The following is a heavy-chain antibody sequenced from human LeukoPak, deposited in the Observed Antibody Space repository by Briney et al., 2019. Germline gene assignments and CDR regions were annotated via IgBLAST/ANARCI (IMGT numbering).Heavy chain of an antibody. V-gene: IGHV4-59*01. J-gene: IGHJ5*02. D-gene: IGHD5-24*01. CDR2: IYYSGST. Sequence: SETLSLTCTVSGVSIRSNYWSWIRQPPGKGLEWIGYIYYSGSTNYNPSLKSRVTISVDTSKNQFSLKLSSVTAADTAVYYCARASWLQFSGDNWFDPWGQGTLVTVSS. CDR1: GVSIRSNY. CDR3: ARASWLQFSGDNWFDP.